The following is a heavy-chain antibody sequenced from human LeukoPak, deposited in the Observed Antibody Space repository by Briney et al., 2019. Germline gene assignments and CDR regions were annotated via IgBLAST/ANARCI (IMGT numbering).Heavy chain of an antibody. V-gene: IGHV4-30-2*01. Sequence: PSQTLSLTCTVSGGSISSGGYYWSWIRQPPGKGLEWIGYIYHSGSTYYNPSLKSRVTISVDRSKNQFSLKLSSVTAADTAVYYCARCRPFLYSNYGARGPDYWGQGTLVTVSS. D-gene: IGHD4-11*01. CDR1: GGSISSGGYY. CDR2: IYHSGST. CDR3: ARCRPFLYSNYGARGPDY. J-gene: IGHJ4*02.